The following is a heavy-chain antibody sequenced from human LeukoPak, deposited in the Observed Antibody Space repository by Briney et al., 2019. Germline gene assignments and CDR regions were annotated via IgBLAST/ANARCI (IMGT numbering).Heavy chain of an antibody. D-gene: IGHD6-13*01. CDR3: ARGRRYSSFNWFDP. V-gene: IGHV1-2*02. J-gene: IGHJ5*02. CDR1: GYTFTGYY. CDR2: INPNSGGT. Sequence: GASVKVPCKASGYTFTGYYMHWVRQAPGQGLEWMGWINPNSGGTNYAQKFQGRVTMTRDTSISTAYMELSSLRSEDTAVYYCARGRRYSSFNWFDPWGQGTLVTVSS.